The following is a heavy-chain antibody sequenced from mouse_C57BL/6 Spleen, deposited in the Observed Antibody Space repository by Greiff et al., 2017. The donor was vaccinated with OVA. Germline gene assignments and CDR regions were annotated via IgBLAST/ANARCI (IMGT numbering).Heavy chain of an antibody. Sequence: VQLQQSGPELVKPGASVKISCKASGYTFTDYYMNWVKQSHGKSLEWIGDINPNNGGTSYNQKFKGKATLTVDKSSSTAYMELRSLTSEDTTFYYYARAIYYGSSYWYFDVWGTGTTVTVSS. V-gene: IGHV1-26*01. J-gene: IGHJ1*03. D-gene: IGHD1-1*01. CDR1: GYTFTDYY. CDR2: INPNNGGT. CDR3: ARAIYYGSSYWYFDV.